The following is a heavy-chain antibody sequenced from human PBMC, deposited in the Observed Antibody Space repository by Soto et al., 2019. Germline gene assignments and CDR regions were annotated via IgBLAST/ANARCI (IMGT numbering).Heavy chain of an antibody. D-gene: IGHD2-15*01. J-gene: IGHJ3*02. CDR1: GFSLSTSGVG. Sequence: SGPTLVNPTQTLTLTCTFSGFSLSTSGVGVGWIRQPPGKALEWLALIYWDDDKRYSPSLKSRLTITKDTSKNQVVLTMTNMDPVDTATYYCAHSNEDCSGGSCYSLRENAFDIWGQGTMVNVSS. CDR3: AHSNEDCSGGSCYSLRENAFDI. V-gene: IGHV2-5*02. CDR2: IYWDDDK.